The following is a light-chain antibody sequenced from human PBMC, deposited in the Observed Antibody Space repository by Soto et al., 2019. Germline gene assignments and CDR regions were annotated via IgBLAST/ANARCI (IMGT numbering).Light chain of an antibody. V-gene: IGKV1-39*01. CDR2: AAS. Sequence: DIQMTQSPSSLSVSVGDRVTITCRASQSIGGFLNWYQQKLGKAPKLLIYAASSLQSGVPSRFSDSGSGTDFTLTISSLQPEDFATYYCQQSYSTPLTCGGGTEVEI. CDR3: QQSYSTPLT. CDR1: QSIGGF. J-gene: IGKJ4*01.